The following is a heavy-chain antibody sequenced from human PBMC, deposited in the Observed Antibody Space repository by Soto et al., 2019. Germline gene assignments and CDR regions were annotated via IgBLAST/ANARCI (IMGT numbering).Heavy chain of an antibody. J-gene: IGHJ6*03. V-gene: IGHV1-3*01. CDR3: ASGYDFWSGGAYMDV. CDR1: GSTLTSYA. CDR2: INAGNGNT. D-gene: IGHD3-3*01. Sequence: QVQLVQSGAEVKKPGASGKVSGRAPGSTLTSYAMHWVGKAPGQRLEWMGWINAGNGNTKYSQKFQGRVTITRDTSASTAYMELSSLRSEDTAVYYCASGYDFWSGGAYMDVWGKGTTVTVSS.